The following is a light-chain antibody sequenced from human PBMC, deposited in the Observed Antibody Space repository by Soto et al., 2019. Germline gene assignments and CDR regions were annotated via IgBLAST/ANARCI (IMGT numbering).Light chain of an antibody. V-gene: IGKV1-33*01. CDR2: DAS. J-gene: IGKJ2*01. CDR3: QQYDTVPPS. CDR1: QDITNY. Sequence: DIQMTQSPSSPSASVGDSVTITCQASQDITNYLNWYQQKPGKAPKLLIYDASNLETGVPSRFSGSGSGTDFTFTITSLQPEDFATYYCQQYDTVPPSFGQGTKLDIK.